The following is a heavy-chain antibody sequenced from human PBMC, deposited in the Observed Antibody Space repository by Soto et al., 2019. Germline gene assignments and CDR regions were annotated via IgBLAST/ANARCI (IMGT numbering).Heavy chain of an antibody. V-gene: IGHV3-30-3*01. CDR3: ARADSSGWYSFDY. CDR2: ISYDGSNK. CDR1: GFTFSSYA. J-gene: IGHJ4*02. D-gene: IGHD6-19*01. Sequence: GGSLRLSCAASGFTFSSYAMHWVRQAPGKGLEWVAVISYDGSNKYYADSVKGRFTISRDNSKNTLYLQMNSLRAEDTAVYYCARADSSGWYSFDYWGQGTLVTVSS.